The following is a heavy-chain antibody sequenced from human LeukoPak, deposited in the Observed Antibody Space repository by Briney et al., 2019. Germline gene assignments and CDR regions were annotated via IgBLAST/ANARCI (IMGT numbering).Heavy chain of an antibody. Sequence: ASVKVSCKASGYTFTGYYMHWVRQAPGQGLEWMGWISAYNGNTNYAQKLQGRVTMTTDTSTSTAYMELRSLRSDDTAVYYCARTEVGATGDYWGQGTLVTVSS. CDR3: ARTEVGATGDY. J-gene: IGHJ4*02. D-gene: IGHD1-26*01. CDR1: GYTFTGYY. CDR2: ISAYNGNT. V-gene: IGHV1-18*04.